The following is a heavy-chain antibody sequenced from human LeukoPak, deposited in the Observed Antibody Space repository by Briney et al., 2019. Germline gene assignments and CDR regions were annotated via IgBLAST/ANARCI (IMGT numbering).Heavy chain of an antibody. CDR1: GVPIASHSW. CDR2: TYHTGGA. D-gene: IGHD1-14*01. J-gene: IGHJ4*02. V-gene: IGHV4-4*02. CDR3: AYNRDFALDN. Sequence: PSGTLSLTCAVSGVPIASHSWWSWVRQPSGKGLEWIGETYHTGGANYKPSLKSRVTMSVDTSNNHFSLKLTPVTAADTAVYFCAYNRDFALDNWGQGTLVTVSS.